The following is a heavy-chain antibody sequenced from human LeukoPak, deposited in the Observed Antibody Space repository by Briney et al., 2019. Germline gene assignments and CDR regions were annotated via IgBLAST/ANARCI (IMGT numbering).Heavy chain of an antibody. J-gene: IGHJ4*02. D-gene: IGHD1-26*01. CDR2: INPSGGST. CDR1: GYTITSYY. Sequence: ASVKVPCKTSGYTITSYYMHWVRQAPGQGLEWMGIINPSGGSTSYAQKFQGRVTMTRDTSTSTVYMELSSLRSEDTAVYYCARVSSGSTFDYWGQGTLVTVSS. CDR3: ARVSSGSTFDY. V-gene: IGHV1-46*01.